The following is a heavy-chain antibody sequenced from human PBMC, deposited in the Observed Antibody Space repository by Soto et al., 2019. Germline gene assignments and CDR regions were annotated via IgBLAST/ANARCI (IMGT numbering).Heavy chain of an antibody. CDR1: GFVFRSYL. J-gene: IGHJ4*02. CDR2: INQDGSEK. Sequence: PGGSLRLSCAASGFVFRSYLMSWVRQAPGKGLEWVANINQDGSEKYYVDSVRGRFIISRDNAENSLYLQMNSLRAEDTALYYCARDGVAAGLYLDNWGQGTLVTVPQ. D-gene: IGHD6-19*01. CDR3: ARDGVAAGLYLDN. V-gene: IGHV3-7*01.